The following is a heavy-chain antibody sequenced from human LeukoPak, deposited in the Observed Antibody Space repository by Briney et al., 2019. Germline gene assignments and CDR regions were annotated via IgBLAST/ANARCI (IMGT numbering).Heavy chain of an antibody. D-gene: IGHD3/OR15-3a*01. J-gene: IGHJ4*02. CDR3: ARAFGLTDY. CDR1: GFTFSNYA. V-gene: IGHV3-23*01. Sequence: GGSLRLSCAASGFTFSNYATSWVRQASGKGLEWVSAITGSGDTTYYADSVKGRFTISRDNAKNSLYLQMNSLRDEDTAVYYCARAFGLTDYWGQGTLVTVSS. CDR2: ITGSGDTT.